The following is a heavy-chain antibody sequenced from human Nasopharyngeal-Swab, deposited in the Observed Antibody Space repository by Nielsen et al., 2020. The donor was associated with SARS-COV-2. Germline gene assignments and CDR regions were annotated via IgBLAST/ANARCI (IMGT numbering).Heavy chain of an antibody. V-gene: IGHV3-21*01. CDR3: ASPRGYYDSSGAFDY. J-gene: IGHJ4*02. Sequence: GGSLRLSCAASGFTFSSYSMNWVRQAPGKGLEWVSSISSSSYIYYADSVKGRFTISRDNAKNSLYLQMNSLRAEDTAVYYCASPRGYYDSSGAFDYWGQGTLVTVSS. CDR1: GFTFSSYS. CDR2: ISSSSYI. D-gene: IGHD3-22*01.